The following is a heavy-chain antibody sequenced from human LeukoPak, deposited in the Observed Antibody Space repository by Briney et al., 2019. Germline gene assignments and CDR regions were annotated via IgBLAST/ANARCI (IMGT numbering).Heavy chain of an antibody. D-gene: IGHD3-22*01. Sequence: PGASLRLSCAASGFTFSSYAMSWVRQAPGKGLEWVSAISGSGGSTYYADSVKGRFTISRDNSKNTLYLQMNSLRAEDTAVYYCAKESTYYYDSSAYTGGDYFDYSGQGTLVTVSS. J-gene: IGHJ4*02. CDR2: ISGSGGST. CDR3: AKESTYYYDSSAYTGGDYFDY. V-gene: IGHV3-23*01. CDR1: GFTFSSYA.